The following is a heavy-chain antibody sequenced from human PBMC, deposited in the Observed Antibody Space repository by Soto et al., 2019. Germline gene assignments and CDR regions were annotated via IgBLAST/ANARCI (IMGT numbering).Heavy chain of an antibody. D-gene: IGHD3-3*01. CDR1: GGSVSSGSYY. CDR2: LYHNGGT. Sequence: PSETLSLTCTVSGGSVSSGSYYWSWIRQPPGKVLEWIGCLYHNGGTNYSPSLKSRVTISRDMSENQFSLKLTSVTAADTAVYYCARVRVYDFLSGYPDYWGQGTLVTVSS. V-gene: IGHV4-61*01. CDR3: ARVRVYDFLSGYPDY. J-gene: IGHJ4*02.